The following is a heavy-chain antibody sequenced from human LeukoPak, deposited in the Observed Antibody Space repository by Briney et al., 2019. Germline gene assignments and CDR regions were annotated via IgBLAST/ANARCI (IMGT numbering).Heavy chain of an antibody. Sequence: PGGYLRLSCAASGFTFSTYWMHWVRQAPGKGLVWVSRINSDGSSTRYADPVKGRFTISRDNAKNTLYLQMNSLRAEDTAVYYCARDSPHSSNDFHYWGQGTLVTVSS. V-gene: IGHV3-74*01. CDR2: INSDGSST. D-gene: IGHD6-13*01. CDR3: ARDSPHSSNDFHY. J-gene: IGHJ4*02. CDR1: GFTFSTYW.